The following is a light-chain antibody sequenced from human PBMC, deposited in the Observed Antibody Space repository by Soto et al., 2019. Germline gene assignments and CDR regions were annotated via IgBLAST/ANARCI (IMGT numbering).Light chain of an antibody. Sequence: EIVLTQSPATLSLSPGERATLSCRANQSVSTYLAWYQQQRGQAPRLLIYDSSHRATGIPARFSGSGSGTAFTLTISSLAPEDFAVYYCRQGSTTFGGGTKVDI. CDR3: RQGSTT. CDR2: DSS. J-gene: IGKJ4*01. CDR1: QSVSTY. V-gene: IGKV3-11*01.